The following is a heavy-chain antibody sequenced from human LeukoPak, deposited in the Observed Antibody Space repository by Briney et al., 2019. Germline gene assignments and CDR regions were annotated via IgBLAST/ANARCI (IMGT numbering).Heavy chain of an antibody. J-gene: IGHJ6*03. CDR2: IYHSGST. CDR1: GGSISSSSYY. D-gene: IGHD5-24*01. V-gene: IGHV4-39*07. CDR3: ARGRRDGYNYYYYYMDV. Sequence: PSETLSLTCTVSGGSISSSSYYWGWIRQPPGKGLEWIGRIYHSGSTYYNPSLKSRVTISVDTSKNQFSLKLSSVTAADTAVYYCARGRRDGYNYYYYYMDVWGKGTTVTVSS.